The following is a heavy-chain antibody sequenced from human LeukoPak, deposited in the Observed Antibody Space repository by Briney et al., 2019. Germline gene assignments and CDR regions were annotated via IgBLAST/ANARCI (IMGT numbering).Heavy chain of an antibody. CDR2: ISSSNSYI. CDR1: GSTFSTYS. D-gene: IGHD3-22*01. Sequence: GGSLRLSCAASGSTFSTYSMTWVRQAPGKGLEWVSSISSSNSYIYYADSVKGRFTISRDNAKSSLYLQMDSLRAEDTAVYYCARVEDYYDSSGYSAWDYWGQGTLVTVSS. V-gene: IGHV3-21*01. J-gene: IGHJ4*02. CDR3: ARVEDYYDSSGYSAWDY.